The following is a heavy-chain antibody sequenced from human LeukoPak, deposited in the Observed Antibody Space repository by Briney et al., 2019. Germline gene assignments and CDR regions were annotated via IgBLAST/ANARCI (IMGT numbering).Heavy chain of an antibody. CDR3: ARDSGTTGEVKFDP. CDR2: INHSGST. Sequence: RPSETLSLTCAVYGGSFSGYYWSWIRQPPGKGLEWIGEINHSGSTTYNPSLKSRVTMSVDTSKNQFSLKVTSVTAADTAVYYCARDSGTTGEVKFDPWGQGTLVTVSS. V-gene: IGHV4-34*01. CDR1: GGSFSGYY. J-gene: IGHJ5*02. D-gene: IGHD3-10*01.